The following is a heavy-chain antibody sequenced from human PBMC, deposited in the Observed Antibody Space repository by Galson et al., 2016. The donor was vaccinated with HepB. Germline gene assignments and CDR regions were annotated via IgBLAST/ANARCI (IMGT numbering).Heavy chain of an antibody. Sequence: SLRLSCAASGFTLGTYSMNWVRQAPGKGLEWLSYISISGSPIYYADSVKGRFTISRDDAQNSLHLQMNSLRDEDTALYSCARMFWTSTNCYEGGAMDFWGQGTTVTVSS. CDR3: ARMFWTSTNCYEGGAMDF. CDR1: GFTLGTYS. CDR2: ISISGSPI. V-gene: IGHV3-48*02. J-gene: IGHJ6*02. D-gene: IGHD3/OR15-3a*01.